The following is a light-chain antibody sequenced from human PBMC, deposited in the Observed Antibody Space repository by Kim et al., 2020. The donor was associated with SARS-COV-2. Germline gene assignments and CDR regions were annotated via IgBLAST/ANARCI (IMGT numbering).Light chain of an antibody. V-gene: IGLV3-9*01. CDR1: NIGSRN. J-gene: IGLJ3*02. Sequence: VPRGRTARITRGPHNIGSRNVHWFQQTPGQAPVLVIYRDSNRPSGIPERFSGSNSGNTATLTISRAQVGDEADYYCQVWDSSTVVFGGGTQLTVL. CDR3: QVWDSSTVV. CDR2: RDS.